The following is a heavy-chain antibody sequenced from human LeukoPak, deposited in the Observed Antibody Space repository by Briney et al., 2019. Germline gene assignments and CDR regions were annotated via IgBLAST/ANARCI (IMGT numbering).Heavy chain of an antibody. CDR1: GFTFSTYG. J-gene: IGHJ4*02. V-gene: IGHV3-30*02. Sequence: PGGSLRLSCAASGFTFSTYGMNWVRQAPGKGLEWVAFIRYDESNKSYADSVKGRFTISRDNAKNSLYLQMNSLRAEDTAVYYCARGSPKLKLLTLGIDGDYWGQGTLVTVSS. D-gene: IGHD2-21*02. CDR3: ARGSPKLKLLTLGIDGDY. CDR2: IRYDESNK.